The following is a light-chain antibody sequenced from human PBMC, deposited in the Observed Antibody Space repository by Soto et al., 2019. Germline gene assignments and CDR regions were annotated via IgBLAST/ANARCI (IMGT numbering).Light chain of an antibody. V-gene: IGKV3-11*01. CDR3: QQRSNWPPGFS. CDR1: QSVSSY. Sequence: EIVLTQSPATLSLSPGERATLSCRASQSVSSYLAWYQQKPGQAPRLLIYDASNRATSIPARFSGSGSETDFTLTISSLEPEDFAVYYCQQRSNWPPGFSFGPGTKGDIK. CDR2: DAS. J-gene: IGKJ3*01.